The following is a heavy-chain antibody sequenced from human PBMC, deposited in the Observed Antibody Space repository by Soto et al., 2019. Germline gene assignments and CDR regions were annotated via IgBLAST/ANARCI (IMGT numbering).Heavy chain of an antibody. V-gene: IGHV4-34*01. CDR3: ARVERGTATTVVDAFDI. J-gene: IGHJ3*02. CDR2: MSHSGGS. Sequence: QVQLQQWGAGLLKPSETLSLTCAVYGGSVSSGSYYWSWIRQPPGKGLEWIGEMSHSGGSHLNPSLESRVTIPVDTCKNQFALKMSSVTAADTDLYYCARVERGTATTVVDAFDIWGPGTMVTVSS. CDR1: GGSVSSGSYY. D-gene: IGHD1-1*01.